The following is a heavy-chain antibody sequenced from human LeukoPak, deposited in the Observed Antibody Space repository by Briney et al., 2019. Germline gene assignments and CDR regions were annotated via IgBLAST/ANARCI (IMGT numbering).Heavy chain of an antibody. CDR1: GFTVSSNY. Sequence: GGSLRLSCAASGFTVSSNYMSWVRQAPGKGLEWVSVIYSGGSTYYADSVKGRFTISRDNSKNTLYLQMNSLRAEDTAVYYCARVCDSSGYYLDYWGQGTLVTVSS. CDR3: ARVCDSSGYYLDY. J-gene: IGHJ4*02. CDR2: IYSGGST. D-gene: IGHD3-22*01. V-gene: IGHV3-66*01.